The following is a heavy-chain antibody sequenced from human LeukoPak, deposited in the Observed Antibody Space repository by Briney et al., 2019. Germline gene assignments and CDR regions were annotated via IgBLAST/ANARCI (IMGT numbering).Heavy chain of an antibody. J-gene: IGHJ3*02. Sequence: PGGSLRLSCAASGFTFSSYAMHWVRQAPGKGLEWVAVISYDGSNKYYADSVKGRFTISRDNSKNTLYLQMNSLRAEDTAVYYCAKYCSGGSCRDAFDIWGQGTMVTVSS. V-gene: IGHV3-30*04. CDR3: AKYCSGGSCRDAFDI. CDR1: GFTFSSYA. CDR2: ISYDGSNK. D-gene: IGHD2-15*01.